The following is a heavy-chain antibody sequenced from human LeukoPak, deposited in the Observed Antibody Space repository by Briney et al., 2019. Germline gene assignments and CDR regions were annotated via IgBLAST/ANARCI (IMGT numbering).Heavy chain of an antibody. CDR2: INPNSGGT. CDR1: GYTFTGYY. Sequence: ASVKVSCKASGYTFTGYYMHWVRQAPGQGLEGMGWINPNSGGTNYAQKFQGRVTMTRDTSISTAYMELSRLRSDDTAVYYCASVGYCSSTSCYTIGRNYYYGMDVWGQGTTVTVSS. D-gene: IGHD2-2*02. V-gene: IGHV1-2*02. CDR3: ASVGYCSSTSCYTIGRNYYYGMDV. J-gene: IGHJ6*02.